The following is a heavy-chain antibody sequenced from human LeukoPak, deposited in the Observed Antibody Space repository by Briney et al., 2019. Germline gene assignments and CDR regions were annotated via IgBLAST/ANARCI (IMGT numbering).Heavy chain of an antibody. CDR2: IKQDGSEK. D-gene: IGHD2-2*01. J-gene: IGHJ4*02. V-gene: IGHV3-7*01. Sequence: GGSLRLSCAASGFTFSSYWMSWVRQAPGKGLERVANIKQDGSEKYYVDSVKGRFTISRDNAKNSLYLQMNSLRAEDTAVYYCAKQDIVVVPATNGVDYWGQGTLVTVSS. CDR1: GFTFSSYW. CDR3: AKQDIVVVPATNGVDY.